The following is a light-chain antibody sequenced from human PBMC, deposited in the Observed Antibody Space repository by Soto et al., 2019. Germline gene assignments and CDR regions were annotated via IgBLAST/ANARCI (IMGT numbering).Light chain of an antibody. V-gene: IGLV2-14*01. CDR1: SSDVGGYNY. J-gene: IGLJ2*01. Sequence: QSALTQPASVSGSPGQSITISCTGTSSDVGGYNYVSWYQQHPGKAPKLMIYEVSNRPSGVSNRFSGSKSGNTASLTISGLQAEDEADYYCASYRPSNPRVFGGGTKLTVL. CDR3: ASYRPSNPRV. CDR2: EVS.